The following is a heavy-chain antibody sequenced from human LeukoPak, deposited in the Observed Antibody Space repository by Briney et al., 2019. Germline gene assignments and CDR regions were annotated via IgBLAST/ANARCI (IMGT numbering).Heavy chain of an antibody. V-gene: IGHV3-7*01. CDR3: ARPGVAGGAFDI. Sequence: PGGSQRLSCAASGFTFSETWMNWVRQVPGKGLEWVGNIEPDGSEKYYLESVEGRFTISRDNVKNSLYLQMKSLRAEDTAVYYCARPGVAGGAFDIWGQGTVVTASS. CDR2: IEPDGSEK. D-gene: IGHD1-26*01. CDR1: GFTFSETW. J-gene: IGHJ3*02.